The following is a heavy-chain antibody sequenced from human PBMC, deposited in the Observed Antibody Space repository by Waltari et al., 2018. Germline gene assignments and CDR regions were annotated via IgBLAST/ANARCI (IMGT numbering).Heavy chain of an antibody. CDR2: IYHGGDT. V-gene: IGHV4-38-2*01. Sequence: QVQLQESGPGLVKPSETLSLICAVSGYSISSGYYWGWIRQPPGKGLESIGSIYHGGDTYYNSSLKSRVTISLDTSKNLFSLKLTSVTAADTAVYYCARVLGPYPYYFDYWGQGTLVTVSS. J-gene: IGHJ4*02. CDR1: GYSISSGYY. CDR3: ARVLGPYPYYFDY.